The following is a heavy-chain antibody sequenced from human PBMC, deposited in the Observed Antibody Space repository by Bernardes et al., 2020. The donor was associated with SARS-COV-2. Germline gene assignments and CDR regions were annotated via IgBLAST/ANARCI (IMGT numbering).Heavy chain of an antibody. CDR1: GYRVSEVS. D-gene: IGHD1-7*01. V-gene: IGHV1-24*01. CDR2: HDPEEGEI. CDR3: ATDSRWNSHTFDYYGMDV. Sequence: SVKVSCQASGYRVSEVSIHWVRQAPGKGLEWMGGHDPEEGEIVYAQKFQGRVTLTEDTSADTVYMELRSLRFEDTAVYYCATDSRWNSHTFDYYGMDVLGQGTTVTVSS. J-gene: IGHJ6*02.